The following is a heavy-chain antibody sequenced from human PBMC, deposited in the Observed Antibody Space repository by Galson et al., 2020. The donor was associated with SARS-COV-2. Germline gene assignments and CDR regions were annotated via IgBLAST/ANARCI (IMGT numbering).Heavy chain of an antibody. V-gene: IGHV4-61*08. D-gene: IGHD2-2*01. Sequence: ASETLSLTCSVSSASVTSGAFYWSWIRQPPGKGLEWIGYIYYNGGTSYNPSLQSQVTISLDTSKNQFSLNLSSVTAADTAVYYCARVWRSTSRVDYWGQGTLVTVSS. CDR2: IYYNGGT. CDR3: ARVWRSTSRVDY. CDR1: SASVTSGAFY. J-gene: IGHJ4*02.